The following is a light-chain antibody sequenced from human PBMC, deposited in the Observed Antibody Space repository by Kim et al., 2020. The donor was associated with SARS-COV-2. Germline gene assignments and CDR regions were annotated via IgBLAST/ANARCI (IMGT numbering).Light chain of an antibody. CDR2: EVN. Sequence: GQSDTISSTRTSSDIGGYNFVAWYQQQPGKAPKVMIYEVNKRPSGVPDRFSGSKSGNTASLTVSGLQAEDEADYYCSSYAGRQNLVFGGGTQLTVL. CDR3: SSYAGRQNLV. V-gene: IGLV2-8*01. CDR1: SSDIGGYNF. J-gene: IGLJ2*01.